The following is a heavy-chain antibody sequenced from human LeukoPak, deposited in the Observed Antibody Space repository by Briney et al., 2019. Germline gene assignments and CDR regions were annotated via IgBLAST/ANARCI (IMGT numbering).Heavy chain of an antibody. CDR3: ARVSNFGYATYYFDY. Sequence: ASVTVSCTASGYTFTSYGISWVRQAPGQGLEWMGWISAYNGNTNYGQKLQGRVTMTTDTSTSTAYMELRSLRSDDTAVYYCARVSNFGYATYYFDYWGQGTLVTVSS. V-gene: IGHV1-18*04. D-gene: IGHD5-12*01. J-gene: IGHJ4*02. CDR1: GYTFTSYG. CDR2: ISAYNGNT.